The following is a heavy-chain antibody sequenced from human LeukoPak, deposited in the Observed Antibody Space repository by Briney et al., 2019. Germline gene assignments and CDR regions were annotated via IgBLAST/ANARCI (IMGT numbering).Heavy chain of an antibody. CDR2: ISGGSA. CDR1: GFTFSSYA. CDR3: AKDIFGDFWSGYYFDY. V-gene: IGHV3-23*01. D-gene: IGHD3-3*01. Sequence: GGSLRLSCAASGFTFSSYAMSWVRQAPGKGLEWVSAISGGSADYADSVKGRFSISIDNSKNTLYLQMNSLRAEDTAVYYCAKDIFGDFWSGYYFDYWGQGTLVTVSS. J-gene: IGHJ4*02.